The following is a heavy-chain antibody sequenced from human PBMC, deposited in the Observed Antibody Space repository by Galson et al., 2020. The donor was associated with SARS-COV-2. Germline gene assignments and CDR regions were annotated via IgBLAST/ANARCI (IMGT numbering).Heavy chain of an antibody. J-gene: IGHJ5*02. CDR1: GGSMSKYY. CDR3: ARVGGNDGWNWFDP. Sequence: SQTLSLTCSVSGGSMSKYYWSWIRQSPGKGLEWIGNIYYSGGTQYNPSLKSRFSMSVDTSENQFSLKLKSVTAADTAVYYCARVGGNDGWNWFDPWGQGTLVTVSS. V-gene: IGHV4-59*01. CDR2: IYYSGGT. D-gene: IGHD1-1*01.